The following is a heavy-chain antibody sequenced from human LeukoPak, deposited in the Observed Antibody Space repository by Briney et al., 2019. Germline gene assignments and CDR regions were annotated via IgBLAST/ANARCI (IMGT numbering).Heavy chain of an antibody. CDR3: ARDGMATITPNDYYYYMDV. CDR1: GFTFSSYE. V-gene: IGHV3-7*01. CDR2: IKQDGSEK. D-gene: IGHD5-24*01. J-gene: IGHJ6*03. Sequence: PGGSLRLSCAASGFTFSSYEMNWVRQAPGKGLEWVANIKQDGSEKYYVDSVKGRFTISRDNAKNSLCLQMNSLRAEDTAVYYCARDGMATITPNDYYYYMDVWGKGTTVTVSS.